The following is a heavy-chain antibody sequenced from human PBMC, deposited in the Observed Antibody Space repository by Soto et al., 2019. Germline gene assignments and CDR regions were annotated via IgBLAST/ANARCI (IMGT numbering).Heavy chain of an antibody. CDR3: ARGLGAVLRFLEWLSPLDAFDI. V-gene: IGHV4-61*01. CDR2: IYYSGST. CDR1: GGAVSSGSYY. Sequence: SETLSLTCTVSGGAVSSGSYYCSWIRQPPGKGLEWIGYIYYSGSTNYNPSLKSRVTISVDTSKNQFSLKLSSVTAADTAVYYCARGLGAVLRFLEWLSPLDAFDIWGQGTMVTVSS. J-gene: IGHJ3*02. D-gene: IGHD3-3*01.